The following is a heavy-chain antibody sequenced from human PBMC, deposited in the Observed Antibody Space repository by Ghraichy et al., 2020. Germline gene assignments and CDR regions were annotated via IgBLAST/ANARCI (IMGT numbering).Heavy chain of an antibody. V-gene: IGHV1-2*06. CDR3: ARDFFSSITSPNSYYGMDV. CDR1: GYTFTAYY. D-gene: IGHD1-14*01. CDR2: INPNSGDA. J-gene: IGHJ6*02. Sequence: ASVKVSCKASGYTFTAYYMNWVRQAPGHGLEWMGRINPNSGDANYAQKFQGRVTVTSDTSISTAYMEVSGLRSDDTAIYYCARDFFSSITSPNSYYGMDVWGQGTTVTVSS.